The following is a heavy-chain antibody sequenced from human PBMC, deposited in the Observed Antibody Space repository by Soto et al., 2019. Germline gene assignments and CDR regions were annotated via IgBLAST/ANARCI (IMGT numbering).Heavy chain of an antibody. D-gene: IGHD2-15*01. Sequence: EVQLVGTGGGLIQPGGSLRLSCAASGFAVSSNYMSWVRQAPGKGLEWVSVIYGDGTTYYADSVNGRFTISRDTSKNTLYLHMNSLRAEDTAVYYCARDSCSGGSCYWGFDYWGQGTLVTVSS. J-gene: IGHJ4*02. CDR3: ARDSCSGGSCYWGFDY. CDR1: GFAVSSNY. V-gene: IGHV3-53*02. CDR2: IYGDGTT.